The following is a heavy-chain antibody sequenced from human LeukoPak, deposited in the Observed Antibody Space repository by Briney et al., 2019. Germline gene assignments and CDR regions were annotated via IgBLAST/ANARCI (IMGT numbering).Heavy chain of an antibody. V-gene: IGHV4-61*02. CDR1: GGSISSSSYY. Sequence: PSETLSLTCTVSGGSISSSSYYWSWIRQPAGKGLEWIGRIYTSGSTNYNPSLKSRVTMSVDTSKNQFSLKLSSVTAADTAVYYCARGRRVGARYGDAFDIWGQGTMVTVSS. CDR3: ARGRRVGARYGDAFDI. CDR2: IYTSGST. D-gene: IGHD1-26*01. J-gene: IGHJ3*02.